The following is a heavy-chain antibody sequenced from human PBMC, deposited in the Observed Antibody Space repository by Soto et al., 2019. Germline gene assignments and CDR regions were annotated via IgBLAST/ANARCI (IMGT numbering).Heavy chain of an antibody. CDR3: ARGPNYYNSARGWFDP. J-gene: IGHJ5*02. D-gene: IGHD3-10*01. CDR1: GGSIRSGDYY. CDR2: IYTSGTT. Sequence: SETLSLTCTVSGGSIRSGDYYWSWIRQPPGKGLEWIGYIYTSGTTYYNPALKSRVTISVDTSKNQFSLKLSSVTAADTAVYYCARGPNYYNSARGWFDPWGQGTLVTVSS. V-gene: IGHV4-30-4*01.